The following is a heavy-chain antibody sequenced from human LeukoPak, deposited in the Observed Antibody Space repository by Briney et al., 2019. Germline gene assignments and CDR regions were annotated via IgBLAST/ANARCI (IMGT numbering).Heavy chain of an antibody. CDR3: ARANVYTAMDFDY. CDR1: GYTFTSYG. J-gene: IGHJ4*02. Sequence: ASVKVSCKTSGYTFTSYGISWVRQAPGQGLGWMGWISAYNGNTNYAQKLQGRVTMTTDTSTSTAYMDLRSLRSDDTAIYYCARANVYTAMDFDYWGQGTLVTVSS. CDR2: ISAYNGNT. D-gene: IGHD5-18*01. V-gene: IGHV1-18*01.